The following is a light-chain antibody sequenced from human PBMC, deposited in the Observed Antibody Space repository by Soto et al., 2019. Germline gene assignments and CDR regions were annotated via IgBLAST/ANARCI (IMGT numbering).Light chain of an antibody. CDR3: QGGDSSSDHQV. CDR2: YDS. CDR1: NIGSKS. J-gene: IGLJ2*01. V-gene: IGLV3-21*04. Sequence: SYELTQPPSVSVAPGKTARITCGGNNIGSKSVHWYQQKPGQAPVLVIYYDSDRPSGIPERFFGSNSGNTATLTISRVEAGDEADYYCQGGDSSSDHQVFGGGTKVTVL.